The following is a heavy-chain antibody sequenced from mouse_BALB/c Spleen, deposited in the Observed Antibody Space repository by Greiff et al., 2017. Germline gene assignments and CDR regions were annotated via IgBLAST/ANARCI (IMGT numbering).Heavy chain of an antibody. J-gene: IGHJ4*01. CDR3: ARVAYVDAMDY. CDR2: IWAGGST. Sequence: VQVVESGPGLVAPSQSLSITCTVSGFSLTSYGVHWVRQPPGKGLEWLGVIWAGGSTNYNSALMSRLSISKDNSKSQVFLKMNSLQTDDTAMYYCARVAYVDAMDYWGQGTSVTVSS. CDR1: GFSLTSYG. V-gene: IGHV2-9*02. D-gene: IGHD1-1*01.